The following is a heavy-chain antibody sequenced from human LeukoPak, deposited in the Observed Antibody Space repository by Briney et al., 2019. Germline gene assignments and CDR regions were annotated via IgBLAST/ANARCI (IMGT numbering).Heavy chain of an antibody. Sequence: GGSLRLSCAASGFTFSSYAMHWVRQAPGKGLEYVSAISTDGGSPYYANSVKGGFTISRDNSKNTLYLQMGSLRAEDMAVYYCARWSSTSCYGYWGQGTLVTVSS. D-gene: IGHD2-2*01. CDR2: ISTDGGSP. CDR1: GFTFSSYA. V-gene: IGHV3-64*01. J-gene: IGHJ4*02. CDR3: ARWSSTSCYGY.